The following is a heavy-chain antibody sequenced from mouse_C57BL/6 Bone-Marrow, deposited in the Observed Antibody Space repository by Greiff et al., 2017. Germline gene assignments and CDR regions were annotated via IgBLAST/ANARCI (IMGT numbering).Heavy chain of an antibody. Sequence: VHLVESGPGLVAPSPSLSITCTVSGFSLTSYAISWVRQPPGKGLEWLGVIWTGGGTNYNSALKSRLSISKDNSKSQVFLKMNSLQTDDTARYYCSRKRWLAYFAMDYWGQGTSVTVSS. CDR1: GFSLTSYA. J-gene: IGHJ4*01. CDR3: SRKRWLAYFAMDY. CDR2: IWTGGGT. V-gene: IGHV2-9-1*01. D-gene: IGHD1-1*02.